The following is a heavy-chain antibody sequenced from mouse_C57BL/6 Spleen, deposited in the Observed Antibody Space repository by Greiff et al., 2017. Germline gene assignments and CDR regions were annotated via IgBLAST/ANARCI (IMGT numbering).Heavy chain of an antibody. Sequence: QVQLQQPGAELVKPGASVKMSCKASGYTFTSYWITWVQQRPGQGLEWIGDIYPGSGSTNYNEKFKSKATLTVDTSSSTAYMQLSSLTSEDSAVYYCARPPIYYDYDGAWFAYWGQGTLVTVSA. CDR1: GYTFTSYW. D-gene: IGHD2-4*01. CDR2: IYPGSGST. J-gene: IGHJ3*01. CDR3: ARPPIYYDYDGAWFAY. V-gene: IGHV1-55*01.